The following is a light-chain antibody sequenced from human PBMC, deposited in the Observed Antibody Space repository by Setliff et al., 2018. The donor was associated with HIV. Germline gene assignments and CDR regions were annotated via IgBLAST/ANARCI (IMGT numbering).Light chain of an antibody. Sequence: QSVLTQPASVSGSPGQSVTISCTGTSSDVGFYNYVSWYQQHPGKAPKLMIYEVSNRPSGVSDRFSCSKSGNTASLTISGLQAEDEADYYCSSYTSSSTYVFGTGTKVTVL. CDR3: SSYTSSSTYV. CDR2: EVS. J-gene: IGLJ1*01. CDR1: SSDVGFYNY. V-gene: IGLV2-14*01.